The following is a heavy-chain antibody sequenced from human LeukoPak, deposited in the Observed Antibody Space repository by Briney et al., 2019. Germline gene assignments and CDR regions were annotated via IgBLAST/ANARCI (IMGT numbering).Heavy chain of an antibody. D-gene: IGHD6-6*01. CDR1: GFTFSSYS. CDR2: ISSSSSTI. V-gene: IGHV3-48*01. CDR3: AREAARVSFDY. Sequence: GGSLRLSCAASGFTFSSYSMNWVRQAPGRGLEWVSYISSSSSTIYYADSVEGRFTISRDNAKNSLYLQMNSLRAEDTAVYYCAREAARVSFDYWGKGTLVPVSS. J-gene: IGHJ4*02.